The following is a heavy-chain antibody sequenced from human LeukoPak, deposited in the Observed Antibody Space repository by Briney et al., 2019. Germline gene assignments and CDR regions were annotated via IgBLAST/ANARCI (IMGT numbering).Heavy chain of an antibody. CDR1: GGSFSGYY. CDR3: ARDLLITMIVTMDV. CDR2: ISGSGSAM. V-gene: IGHV3-11*04. Sequence: LSLTCAVYGGSFSGYYWSWIRQPPGKGLEWISYISGSGSAMYYADSVKGRFTISRDNAKNSLYLQMNSLRAEDTAVYYCARDLLITMIVTMDVWGKGTTVTVSS. D-gene: IGHD3-22*01. J-gene: IGHJ6*04.